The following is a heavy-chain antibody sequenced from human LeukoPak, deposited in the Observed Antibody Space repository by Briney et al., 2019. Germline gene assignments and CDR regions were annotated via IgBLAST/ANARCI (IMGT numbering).Heavy chain of an antibody. CDR1: GLTFSSYG. CDR2: MSYDVSNK. D-gene: IGHD4-17*01. Sequence: GGSLRLSCAASGLTFSSYGMHWVRQAPGKGLEWVALMSYDVSNKYYGDSVKGRFIVSGDDSKNTLYLQMNSLSTGDTGVYYCAKAVYGEYGRLYGMDLWGQGTTVTVSS. J-gene: IGHJ6*02. CDR3: AKAVYGEYGRLYGMDL. V-gene: IGHV3-30*18.